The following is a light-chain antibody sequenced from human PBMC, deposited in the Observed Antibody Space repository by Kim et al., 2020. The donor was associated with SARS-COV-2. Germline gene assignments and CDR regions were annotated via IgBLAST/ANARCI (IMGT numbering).Light chain of an antibody. CDR3: QQYYSTPPA. CDR2: WAS. J-gene: IGKJ1*01. CDR1: QSVLYTSNNKNY. Sequence: DIVMTQSPDSLAVSLGERATINCKSSQSVLYTSNNKNYLAWYQQKPGQPPKLLISWASIRESGVPDRFSGGGSGTDFTLTISSLQTEDVAVYYCQQYYSTPPAFGQGTKVDIK. V-gene: IGKV4-1*01.